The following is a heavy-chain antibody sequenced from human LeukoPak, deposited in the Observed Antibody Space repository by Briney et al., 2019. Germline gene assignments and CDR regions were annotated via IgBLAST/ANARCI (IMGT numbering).Heavy chain of an antibody. CDR1: GYTFNGYY. CDR3: ARDEMENGYFDY. V-gene: IGHV1-2*02. J-gene: IGHJ4*02. Sequence: GASVKVSCKASGYTFNGYYMHWVRQAPGQGLEWMGWINPNSGGTNYAQKFQGRVTMTRDTSISTAYMELSRLRSDDTAVYYCARDEMENGYFDYWGQGTLVTVSS. D-gene: IGHD5-24*01. CDR2: INPNSGGT.